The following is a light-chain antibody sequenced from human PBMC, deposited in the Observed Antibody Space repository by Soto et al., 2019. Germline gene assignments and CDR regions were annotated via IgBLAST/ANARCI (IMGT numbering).Light chain of an antibody. CDR1: QDITKS. CDR3: QQSYSNPLT. CDR2: AAS. V-gene: IGKV1-39*01. Sequence: DIQMTQSPSSLSASVGDRVTITCQASQDITKSLNWYQSKPGKAPRLLISAASSLQSGVPSRFSGSYSGTDFTLTISSLQPEDFATYFCQQSYSNPLTFGGGTKVDIK. J-gene: IGKJ4*01.